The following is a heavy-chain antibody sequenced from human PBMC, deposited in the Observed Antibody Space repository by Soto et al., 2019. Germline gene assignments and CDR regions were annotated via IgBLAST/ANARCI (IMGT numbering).Heavy chain of an antibody. V-gene: IGHV1-46*01. J-gene: IGHJ4*02. Sequence: ASVKVSCKASGYTFTSYYMHWVRQAPGQGLEWMGIINPSGGSTSYAQKFQGRVTMTRDTSTSTVYMELSSLRSEDTAVYYCARVFVDTAMVTSNQDPKFDYWGQGTLVTVSS. CDR1: GYTFTSYY. CDR3: ARVFVDTAMVTSNQDPKFDY. CDR2: INPSGGST. D-gene: IGHD5-18*01.